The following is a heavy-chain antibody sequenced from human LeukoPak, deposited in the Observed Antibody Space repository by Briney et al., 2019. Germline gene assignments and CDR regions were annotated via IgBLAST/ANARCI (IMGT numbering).Heavy chain of an antibody. Sequence: ASVKVSCKASGYTFNSFDINWVRQATGQGLEWMGWMNPNSGNTGYKQKFQGRVTMTRNTSTSTAYMELSSLRSEDTAVYFCARGAPGAYCSGGSCPYFDYWGQGTLVTVSS. CDR3: ARGAPGAYCSGGSCPYFDY. CDR1: GYTFNSFD. D-gene: IGHD2-15*01. V-gene: IGHV1-8*01. J-gene: IGHJ4*02. CDR2: MNPNSGNT.